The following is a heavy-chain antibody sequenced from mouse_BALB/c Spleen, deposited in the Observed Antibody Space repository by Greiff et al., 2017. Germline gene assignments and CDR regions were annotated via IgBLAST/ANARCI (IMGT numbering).Heavy chain of an antibody. CDR1: GFTFSDYY. Sequence: DVKLVESGGGLVKPGGSLKLSCAASGFTFSDYYMYWVRQTPEKRLEWVATISDGGSYTYYPDSVKGRFTISRDNAKNNLYLQMSSLKSEDTAMYYCATGRDWFAYWGQGTLVTVSA. J-gene: IGHJ3*01. CDR2: ISDGGSYT. CDR3: ATGRDWFAY. V-gene: IGHV5-4*02.